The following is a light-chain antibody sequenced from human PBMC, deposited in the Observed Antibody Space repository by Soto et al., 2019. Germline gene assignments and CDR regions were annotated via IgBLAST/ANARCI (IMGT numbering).Light chain of an antibody. CDR1: SSNIGSNS. Sequence: QSVLTQPPSASGTPGQTVTISCSGSSSNIGSNSVNWFQHLPGAVPKLLIYTNDQRPSGVPDRFSGSKSGTSASLAISGLRSEDEGDYYCAVWDDSLSAYVFGTGTKVTVL. V-gene: IGLV1-47*02. J-gene: IGLJ1*01. CDR2: TND. CDR3: AVWDDSLSAYV.